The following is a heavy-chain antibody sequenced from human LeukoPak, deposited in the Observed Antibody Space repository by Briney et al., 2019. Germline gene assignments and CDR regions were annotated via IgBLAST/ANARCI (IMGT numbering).Heavy chain of an antibody. CDR3: ARSTTTFDD. Sequence: SETLSLTCTVSGGSISSYYWSWIRQPPGRGLEWIGYISDTGNTNYSPSLKSRVTISLDTSKNQFSLKLSSVTTADTAVYYCARSTTTFDDWGQGTLVTVSS. V-gene: IGHV4-59*01. CDR1: GGSISSYY. D-gene: IGHD4-11*01. J-gene: IGHJ4*02. CDR2: ISDTGNT.